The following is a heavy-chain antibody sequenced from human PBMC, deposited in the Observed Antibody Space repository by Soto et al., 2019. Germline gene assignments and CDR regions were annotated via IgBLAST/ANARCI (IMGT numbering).Heavy chain of an antibody. CDR1: GGTFSSYA. Sequence: QVQLVQSGAEVKKPGSSVKVSCKASGGTFSSYAISWLRQAPGQGLEWMGGIIPIFGTANYAQKFQGRVTITADESTSTAYMEMRSRSSEATAVYYCAIASPGCSGYNDGTYYYYYGMDVGGQGTTVTVSS. D-gene: IGHD3-22*01. V-gene: IGHV1-69*01. CDR2: IIPIFGTA. J-gene: IGHJ6*02. CDR3: AIASPGCSGYNDGTYYYYYGMDV.